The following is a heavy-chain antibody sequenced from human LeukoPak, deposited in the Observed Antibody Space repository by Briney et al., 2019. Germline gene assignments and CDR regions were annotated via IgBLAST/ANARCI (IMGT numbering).Heavy chain of an antibody. D-gene: IGHD3-22*01. CDR3: ARGSSSGAYYFDY. Sequence: ASVKVSCKASGDTFSNFYMNCVRQAPGQGLEWMGILNPSGGSTRYAQKLQGRVTMTRDTSTSTVYMELSSLRAEYRAVYYCARGSSSGAYYFDYWGQGALVTVSS. J-gene: IGHJ4*02. CDR1: GDTFSNFY. V-gene: IGHV1-46*01. CDR2: LNPSGGST.